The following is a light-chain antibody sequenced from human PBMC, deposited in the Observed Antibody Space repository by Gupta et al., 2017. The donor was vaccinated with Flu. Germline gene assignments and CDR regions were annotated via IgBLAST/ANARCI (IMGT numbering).Light chain of an antibody. CDR2: DDG. CDR3: QVWDSTSEFV. Sequence: SYVLTQSPSVSVAPGQTATITCGGNNIGSKAVHWLRRRPGQAPVLVVYDDGDRPSGIPERFSGSNAATTATLTISEGEAGDEADYYCQVWDSTSEFVFGTGTKLTVL. CDR1: NIGSKA. J-gene: IGLJ1*01. V-gene: IGLV3-21*02.